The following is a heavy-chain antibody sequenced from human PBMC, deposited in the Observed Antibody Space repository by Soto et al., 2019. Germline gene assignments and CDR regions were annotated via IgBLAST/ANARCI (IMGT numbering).Heavy chain of an antibody. J-gene: IGHJ6*02. Sequence: SETLSLTCTVSGGSISSYYWSWIRQPPGKGLEWIGYIYYSGSTNYNPSLKSRVTISVDTSKNQFSLKLSSVTAADTAVYYCARDQARDIAAHSYYYYGMDVWGQGTTVTVS. CDR3: ARDQARDIAAHSYYYYGMDV. V-gene: IGHV4-59*01. D-gene: IGHD6-13*01. CDR2: IYYSGST. CDR1: GGSISSYY.